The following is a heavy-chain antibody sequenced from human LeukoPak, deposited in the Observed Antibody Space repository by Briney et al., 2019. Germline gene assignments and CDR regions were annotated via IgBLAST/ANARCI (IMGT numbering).Heavy chain of an antibody. Sequence: ASVTVSCTASGYTFTSYGISWVRQAPGPGLEWMGWTSAYNGNTNYAQKLQGRVTMTTDTSTSTAYMELRSLRSDDTAVYYCAREEGESDWLNYYYYGMDVWGKGTTVTVSS. CDR1: GYTFTSYG. J-gene: IGHJ6*04. V-gene: IGHV1-18*04. D-gene: IGHD3-9*01. CDR2: TSAYNGNT. CDR3: AREEGESDWLNYYYYGMDV.